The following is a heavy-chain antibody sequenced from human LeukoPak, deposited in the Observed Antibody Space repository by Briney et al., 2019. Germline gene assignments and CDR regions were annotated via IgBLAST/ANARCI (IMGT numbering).Heavy chain of an antibody. Sequence: GGSLRLSCAASGFTFSSYGMHWVRKAPGKGLEWVAVISYDGSNKYYADSVKGRFTISRDNSKNTLYLQMNSLRAEDTAVYYCAKDGGWSDYYYGMDVWGQGTTVTVSS. J-gene: IGHJ6*02. V-gene: IGHV3-30*18. CDR3: AKDGGWSDYYYGMDV. CDR2: ISYDGSNK. D-gene: IGHD6-19*01. CDR1: GFTFSSYG.